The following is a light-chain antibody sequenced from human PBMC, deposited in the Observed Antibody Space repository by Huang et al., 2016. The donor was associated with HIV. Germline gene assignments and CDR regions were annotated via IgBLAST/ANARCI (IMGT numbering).Light chain of an antibody. CDR3: QRYDSAPRA. Sequence: DIQMTQSPSSLSASPGVRVTLSCRANQDIGNFLAWYQHKPGGVPRLLIYGASTLQAGVPSRVSSRGSGTDFTLTITSFQPDDVATYYCQRYDSAPRAFGQGTKVEI. CDR1: QDIGNF. CDR2: GAS. V-gene: IGKV1-27*01. J-gene: IGKJ1*01.